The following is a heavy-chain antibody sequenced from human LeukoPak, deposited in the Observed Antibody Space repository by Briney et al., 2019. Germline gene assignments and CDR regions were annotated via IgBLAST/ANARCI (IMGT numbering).Heavy chain of an antibody. Sequence: SVSVSCKPSGYTFTDYHLHCVRQTPGQGFEWMGCLNPNSGGTNYGRKFQGRVTMTRDTSISTAYMELRRLRSDDTAVYYCARTMGYSSSHLGAFDIWGQGTMVTVSS. D-gene: IGHD6-13*01. V-gene: IGHV1-2*02. CDR1: GYTFTDYH. CDR3: ARTMGYSSSHLGAFDI. CDR2: LNPNSGGT. J-gene: IGHJ3*02.